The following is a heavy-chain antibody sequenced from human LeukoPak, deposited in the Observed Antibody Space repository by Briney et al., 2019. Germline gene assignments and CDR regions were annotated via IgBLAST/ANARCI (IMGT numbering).Heavy chain of an antibody. CDR3: ARGADRWYYFDY. D-gene: IGHD4-23*01. Sequence: PGGSLRLSCAASGFTFSSYGMHWVRQAPGKGLEWVAVIWYGGSNKYYADSVKGRFTISRDNSKSTLYLQMNSLRAEDTAVYYCARGADRWYYFDYWGQGTLVTVSS. CDR2: IWYGGSNK. V-gene: IGHV3-33*01. CDR1: GFTFSSYG. J-gene: IGHJ4*02.